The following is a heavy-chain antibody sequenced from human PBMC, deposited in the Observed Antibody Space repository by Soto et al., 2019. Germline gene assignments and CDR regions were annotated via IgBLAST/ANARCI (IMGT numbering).Heavy chain of an antibody. D-gene: IGHD3-9*01. CDR1: GFIFSSYA. CDR3: ARDRYYDILTGYYDNWFDP. Sequence: VQLVESGGGVVQPGRSLRLSCAASGFIFSSYAIHWVRQAPGKGLEWVAVISYDGRNKYYGDTVKGRFTISRDNSKNTLYMQMNSLRAEDTAVYYCARDRYYDILTGYYDNWFDPWGQGTLVTVSS. V-gene: IGHV3-30*04. J-gene: IGHJ5*02. CDR2: ISYDGRNK.